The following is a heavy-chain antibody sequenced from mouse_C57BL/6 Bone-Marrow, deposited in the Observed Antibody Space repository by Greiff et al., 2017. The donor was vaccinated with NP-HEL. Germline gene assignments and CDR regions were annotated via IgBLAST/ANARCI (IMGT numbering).Heavy chain of an antibody. CDR2: ISDGGSYT. CDR3: ARDRELGRAMDY. J-gene: IGHJ4*01. V-gene: IGHV5-4*01. Sequence: EVQGVESGGGLVKPGGSLKLSCAASGFTFSSYAMSWVRQTPEKRLEWVATISDGGSYTYYPDNVKGRFTISRDNAKNNLYLQMSHLKSEDTAMYYCARDRELGRAMDYWGQGTSVTVSS. D-gene: IGHD4-1*01. CDR1: GFTFSSYA.